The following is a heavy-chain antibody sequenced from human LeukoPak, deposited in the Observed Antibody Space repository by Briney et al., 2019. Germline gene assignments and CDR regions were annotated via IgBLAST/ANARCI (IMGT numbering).Heavy chain of an antibody. CDR2: ISYDGSNK. J-gene: IGHJ4*02. D-gene: IGHD2-2*01. CDR1: GFTFRSYG. Sequence: GGSLRLSCAASGFTFRSYGMHWVRQAPGKGLEWVAVISYDGSNKYYADSVKGRFTISRVNSKNTLYLQMNSLRAEDTAVYYCAKDSDAVVVVPAAQLDYWGQGTLVTVSS. CDR3: AKDSDAVVVVPAAQLDY. V-gene: IGHV3-30*18.